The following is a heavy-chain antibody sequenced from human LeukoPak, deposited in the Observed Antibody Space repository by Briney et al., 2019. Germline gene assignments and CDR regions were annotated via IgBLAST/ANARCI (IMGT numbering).Heavy chain of an antibody. Sequence: SVKVSCKASGGTFSSYAISWVRQAPGQGLEWMGGIIPIFGITNYAQKFQGRVTITADESTSTAYMELSSLRAEDTAVYYCATRVYGSGTEENYWGQGTLVTVSS. D-gene: IGHD3-10*01. CDR2: IIPIFGIT. J-gene: IGHJ4*02. V-gene: IGHV1-69*13. CDR3: ATRVYGSGTEENY. CDR1: GGTFSSYA.